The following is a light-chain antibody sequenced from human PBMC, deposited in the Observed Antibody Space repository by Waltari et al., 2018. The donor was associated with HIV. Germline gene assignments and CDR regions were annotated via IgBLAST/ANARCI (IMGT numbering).Light chain of an antibody. CDR2: DVS. J-gene: IGLJ1*01. CDR1: SSDVGGYNY. Sequence: QSALTQPASVSGSPGQSITISCTGTSSDVGGYNYVSWYQQHPGKAPKLMIYDVSNRPSGVSNRFSGSKSGNTDSLTISGLQAEDEADYYCSSYTSSSNPYVFGTGTKVTVL. V-gene: IGLV2-14*01. CDR3: SSYTSSSNPYV.